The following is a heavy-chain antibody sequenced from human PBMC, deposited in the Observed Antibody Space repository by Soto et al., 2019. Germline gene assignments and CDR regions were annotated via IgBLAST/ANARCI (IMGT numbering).Heavy chain of an antibody. J-gene: IGHJ4*02. CDR2: IIPILGIA. CDR1: GGTFSSYT. D-gene: IGHD6-6*01. Sequence: ASVKVSCKASGGTFSSYTISWGRQAPGQGLEWMGRIIPILGIANYAQKFQGRVTITADKSTSTAYMELSSLRSEDTAVYYCASVGGSVYSSSGSRDYWGQGTLVTGSS. V-gene: IGHV1-69*02. CDR3: ASVGGSVYSSSGSRDY.